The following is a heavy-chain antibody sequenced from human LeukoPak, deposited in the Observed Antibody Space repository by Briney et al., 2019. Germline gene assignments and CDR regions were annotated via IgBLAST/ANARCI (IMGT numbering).Heavy chain of an antibody. Sequence: GGSLRLSCAASGFTFSSYAMSWVRQAPGKGLDGVSAISGIGGSTYYADPVKGRCPISRDNSKSTLYLQMNSLRAEDTAVYYCATEYYYGSGSYPYYDSSGYYAGTWGQGTLVTVSS. CDR1: GFTFSSYA. D-gene: IGHD3-10*01. CDR3: ATEYYYGSGSYPYYDSSGYYAGT. CDR2: ISGIGGST. J-gene: IGHJ5*02. V-gene: IGHV3-23*01.